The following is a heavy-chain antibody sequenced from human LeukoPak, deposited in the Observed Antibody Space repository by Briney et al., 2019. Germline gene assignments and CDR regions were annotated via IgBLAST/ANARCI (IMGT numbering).Heavy chain of an antibody. D-gene: IGHD3-22*01. V-gene: IGHV3-23*01. Sequence: PGGSLRLSCAASGFTFSKYAMSWVRQAPGKGLEWVSAISPSDGNTFYADSVKGRFTISRDNSKNTLSLQMNSLRAEGTAVYYCAKGLWYNSSGHYDPTLDYWGQGTLVTVSS. J-gene: IGHJ4*02. CDR2: ISPSDGNT. CDR3: AKGLWYNSSGHYDPTLDY. CDR1: GFTFSKYA.